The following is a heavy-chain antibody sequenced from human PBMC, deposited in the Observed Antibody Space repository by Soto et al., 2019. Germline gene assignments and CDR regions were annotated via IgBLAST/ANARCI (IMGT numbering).Heavy chain of an antibody. V-gene: IGHV4-39*01. CDR1: GGSISSSSYY. D-gene: IGHD3-10*01. J-gene: IGHJ4*02. CDR3: ARLAVNYYGSGSLLDY. CDR2: IYYSGST. Sequence: SETLSLTCTASGGSISSSSYYWGWIRQPPGKGLEWIGSIYYSGSTYYNPSLKSRVTISVDTSKNQFSLKLSSVTATDTAVYYCARLAVNYYGSGSLLDYWGQGTLVTVSS.